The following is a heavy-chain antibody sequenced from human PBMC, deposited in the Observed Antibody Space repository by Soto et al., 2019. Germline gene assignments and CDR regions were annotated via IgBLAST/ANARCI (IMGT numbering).Heavy chain of an antibody. J-gene: IGHJ4*02. CDR3: GRGRSGELVVSY. Sequence: QVQLVQSGAEVKKSGASVKVSCKASGYRFTGHYIHWVRQAPGQGPEWMGEIGPKNGDTKYAQKFQGRVTMTRDTSITTVYMELSNLSPDDTAVYYCGRGRSGELVVSYWGQGTLVTVYS. D-gene: IGHD1-7*01. CDR2: IGPKNGDT. CDR1: GYRFTGHY. V-gene: IGHV1-2*02.